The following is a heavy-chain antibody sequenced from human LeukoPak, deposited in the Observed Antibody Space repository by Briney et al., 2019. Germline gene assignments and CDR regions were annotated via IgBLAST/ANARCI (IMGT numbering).Heavy chain of an antibody. J-gene: IGHJ3*02. D-gene: IGHD3-16*01. V-gene: IGHV3-7*01. CDR2: IKQDGSEK. CDR1: GFTFINYW. CDR3: ARAYSAFDI. Sequence: PGGSLRLSCAASGFTFINYWMSWVRQAPGRGLEWVANIKQDGSEKYFVDSVKGRFTISRDNAKNSLYLQMNSLRAEDTAIYYCARAYSAFDIWGQGTMVTVSS.